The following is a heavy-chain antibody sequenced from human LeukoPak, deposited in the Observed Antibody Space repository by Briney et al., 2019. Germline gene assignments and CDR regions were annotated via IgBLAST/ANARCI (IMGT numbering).Heavy chain of an antibody. D-gene: IGHD2-15*01. CDR1: GGSISSYY. Sequence: PSETLSLTCTVSGGSISSYYWSWIRQPAGKGLEWIGRIYTSGSTNYNPSLKSRVTMSVDTSKNQSSLKLSSVTAADTAVYYCARRSLHLSVVAARRYYYYYMDVWGKGTTVTVSS. J-gene: IGHJ6*03. V-gene: IGHV4-4*07. CDR2: IYTSGST. CDR3: ARRSLHLSVVAARRYYYYYMDV.